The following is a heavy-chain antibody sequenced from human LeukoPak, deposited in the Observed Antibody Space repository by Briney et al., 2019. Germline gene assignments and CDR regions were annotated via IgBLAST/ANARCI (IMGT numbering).Heavy chain of an antibody. D-gene: IGHD1-14*01. CDR1: GYTFTTYD. CDR2: MNPNSGNT. V-gene: IGHV1-8*01. Sequence: ASVTVSCKASGYTFTTYDINWVRQATGQGLEWMGWMNPNSGNTDYAQKFQGRVTMTRNTSITTAFMELNNLRSEDTAVYYCARGPPEHPQGYWGQGTLVTGSS. J-gene: IGHJ4*02. CDR3: ARGPPEHPQGY.